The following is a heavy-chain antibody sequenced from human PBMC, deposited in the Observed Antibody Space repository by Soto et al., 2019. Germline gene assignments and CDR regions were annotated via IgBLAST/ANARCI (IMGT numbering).Heavy chain of an antibody. CDR2: IYYSGST. Sequence: SETLSLTCTVSGGSISSSSYYWGWIRQPPGKGLEWIGSIYYSGSTYYNPSLKSRVTISVDTSKNQFSLKLSSVTAADTAVYYGASHIVVVVAATPGWFDPWGQGTLVTVSS. CDR1: GGSISSSSYY. J-gene: IGHJ5*02. V-gene: IGHV4-39*01. D-gene: IGHD2-15*01. CDR3: ASHIVVVVAATPGWFDP.